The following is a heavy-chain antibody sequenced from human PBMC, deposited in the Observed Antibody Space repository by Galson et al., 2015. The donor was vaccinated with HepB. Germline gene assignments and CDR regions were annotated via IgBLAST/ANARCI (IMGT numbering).Heavy chain of an antibody. V-gene: IGHV3-33*01. D-gene: IGHD6-13*01. CDR1: GFTFSSYG. CDR2: IWYDGSNK. CDR3: ARDERLAAAGTFDY. J-gene: IGHJ4*02. Sequence: SLRLSCAASGFTFSSYGMHWVRQAPGKGLEWVAVIWYDGSNKYYADSVKGRFTISRDNSKNTLYLQMNSLRAEDTAVYYCARDERLAAAGTFDYWGQGTLVTVSS.